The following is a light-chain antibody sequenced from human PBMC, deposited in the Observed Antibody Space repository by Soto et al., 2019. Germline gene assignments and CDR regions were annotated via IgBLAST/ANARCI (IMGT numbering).Light chain of an antibody. CDR2: DVS. CDR1: SSDVGTYNY. J-gene: IGLJ1*01. CDR3: CSHAANC. Sequence: QSALTQPRSVSGSPGQSVTISCTGSSSDVGTYNYVSWYQQYPGEAPKLMIYDVSKRPSGVPDRFSGSKSGDTASLTISGLQAEDEDDYYCCSHAANCFGSGTKVTVL. V-gene: IGLV2-11*01.